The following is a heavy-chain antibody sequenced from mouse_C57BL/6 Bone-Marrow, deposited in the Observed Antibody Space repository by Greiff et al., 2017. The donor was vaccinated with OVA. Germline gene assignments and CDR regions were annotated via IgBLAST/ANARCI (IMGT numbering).Heavy chain of an antibody. CDR1: GYTFTDYY. J-gene: IGHJ4*01. CDR2: INPNNGGT. Sequence: VQLQQSGPELVKPGASVKISCKASGYTFTDYYMNWVKQSHGKSLEWIGDINPNNGGTSYNQKFKGKATLTVDKSSSTAYMELRSLTSEDSAVYYCASDYYGSSYLYYAMDYWGQGTSVTVSS. V-gene: IGHV1-26*01. CDR3: ASDYYGSSYLYYAMDY. D-gene: IGHD1-1*01.